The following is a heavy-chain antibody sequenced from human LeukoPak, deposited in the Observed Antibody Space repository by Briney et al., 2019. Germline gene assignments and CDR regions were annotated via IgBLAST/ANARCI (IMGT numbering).Heavy chain of an antibody. V-gene: IGHV3-11*01. CDR2: ISSSGSTI. CDR3: ARVIAAAGTLYYYYYMDV. Sequence: PGGSLRLSCAASGFTFSDSYMSWLRQAPGKGLEWVSYISSSGSTIYYADSVKGRFTISRDNAKNSLYLQMNSLRAEDTAVYYCARVIAAAGTLYYYYYMDVWGKGTTVTVSS. D-gene: IGHD6-13*01. CDR1: GFTFSDSY. J-gene: IGHJ6*03.